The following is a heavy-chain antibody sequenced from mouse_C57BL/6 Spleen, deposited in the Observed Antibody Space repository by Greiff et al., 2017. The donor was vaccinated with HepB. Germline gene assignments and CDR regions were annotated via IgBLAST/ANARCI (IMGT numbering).Heavy chain of an antibody. Sequence: VKLMESGPGLVQPSQSLSITCTVSGFSLTSYGVHWVRQSPGKGLEWLGVIWSGGSTDYNAAFISRLSISKDNSKSQVFFKMNSLQADDTAIYYCARNPSPHYYAMDYWGQGTSVTVSS. D-gene: IGHD6-1*01. CDR1: GFSLTSYG. J-gene: IGHJ4*01. V-gene: IGHV2-2*01. CDR3: ARNPSPHYYAMDY. CDR2: IWSGGST.